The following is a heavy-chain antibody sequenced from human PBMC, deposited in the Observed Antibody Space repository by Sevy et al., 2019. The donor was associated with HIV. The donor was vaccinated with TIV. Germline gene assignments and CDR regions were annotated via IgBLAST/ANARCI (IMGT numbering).Heavy chain of an antibody. CDR3: VRGEEAYGMDV. J-gene: IGHJ6*02. CDR1: GGSFSGYY. V-gene: IGHV4-34*01. CDR2: INHSGST. Sequence: SETLSLTCAVYGGSFSGYYWSWIRQPPGKGLEWIGEINHSGSTNYNPSLKSRVTISVDTSKNQFSLKLSSVTAADTAVYYCVRGEEAYGMDVWGQGTTVTVSS.